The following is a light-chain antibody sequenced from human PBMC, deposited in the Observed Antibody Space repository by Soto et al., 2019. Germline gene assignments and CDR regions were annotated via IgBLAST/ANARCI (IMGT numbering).Light chain of an antibody. CDR3: QNFGDSPFT. CDR1: ESISSHY. Sequence: EVVLMQSPDTLSLSPGERATLSCRASESISSHYIAWYQHKPGQAPRLLIFGASTMATGIPDRFSGSWSGTDFTLTISRLEPEDFAMYYCQNFGDSPFTFGPGNKVAIK. J-gene: IGKJ3*01. CDR2: GAS. V-gene: IGKV3-20*01.